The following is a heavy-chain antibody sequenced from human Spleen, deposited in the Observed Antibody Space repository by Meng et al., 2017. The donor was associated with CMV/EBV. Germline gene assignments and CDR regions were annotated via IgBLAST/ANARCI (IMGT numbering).Heavy chain of an antibody. Sequence: QGQLQQLGGGLLKPSATLSLPCAVYGGSFSGYYWSWIRQPPGKGLEWIGEINHSGSTNYNPSLKSRVTISVDTSKNQFSLKLSSVTAADTAVYYCARGRPKVTIFGVAQLDYWGQGTLVTVSS. V-gene: IGHV4-34*01. J-gene: IGHJ4*02. CDR2: INHSGST. D-gene: IGHD3-3*01. CDR1: GGSFSGYY. CDR3: ARGRPKVTIFGVAQLDY.